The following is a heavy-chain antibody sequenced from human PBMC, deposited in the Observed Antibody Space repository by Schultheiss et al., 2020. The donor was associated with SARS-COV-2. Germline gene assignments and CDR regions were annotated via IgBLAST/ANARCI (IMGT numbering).Heavy chain of an antibody. J-gene: IGHJ4*02. CDR1: GFTFSDYY. V-gene: IGHV3-11*01. Sequence: GESLKISCAASGFTFSDYYMSWIRQAPGKGLEWVSYISSSGSTIYYADSVKGRFTISRDNAKNSLYLQMNSLRAEDTALYYCAKGHTGGVAGTFDYWGQGTLVTVSS. CDR2: ISSSGSTI. D-gene: IGHD6-19*01. CDR3: AKGHTGGVAGTFDY.